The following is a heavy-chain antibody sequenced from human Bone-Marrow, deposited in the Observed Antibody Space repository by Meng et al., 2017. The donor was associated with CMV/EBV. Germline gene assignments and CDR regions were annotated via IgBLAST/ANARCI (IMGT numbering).Heavy chain of an antibody. Sequence: SETLSLTCTVSGASISSYYWSWIRQPPGKGLEWIGYIYYSGSTNYNPSLKSRVTISVDTSKNQFSLKLSSVTAADTAVYYCARCSPFALGTGDWFDPWGQGTLVTVSS. V-gene: IGHV4-59*01. CDR3: ARCSPFALGTGDWFDP. D-gene: IGHD7-27*01. CDR1: GASISSYY. CDR2: IYYSGST. J-gene: IGHJ5*02.